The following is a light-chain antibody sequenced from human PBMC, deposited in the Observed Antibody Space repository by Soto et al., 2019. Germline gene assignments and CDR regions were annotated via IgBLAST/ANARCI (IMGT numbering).Light chain of an antibody. V-gene: IGKV4-1*01. CDR1: QSVLYSSNNKNY. CDR2: WAS. CDR3: RQYYSTPPT. Sequence: DFVMTQSPDSLAVSLGERATINCKSSQSVLYSSNNKNYLAWYQQKPGQPPKLLIYWASTRESGVPDRFSGSGSGTDFTLTISSLQAEDVAVYYCRQYYSTPPTFGQGTKVDIK. J-gene: IGKJ1*01.